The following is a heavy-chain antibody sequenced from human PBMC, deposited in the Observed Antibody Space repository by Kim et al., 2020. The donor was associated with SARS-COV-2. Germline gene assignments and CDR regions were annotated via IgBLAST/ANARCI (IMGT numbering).Heavy chain of an antibody. D-gene: IGHD3-16*01. CDR3: ARAGGSPYYYYGMDV. CDR2: INAGNGNT. J-gene: IGHJ6*02. CDR1: GYTFTSYA. V-gene: IGHV1-3*01. Sequence: ASVKVSCKASGYTFTSYAMHWVRQAPGQRLEWMGWINAGNGNTKYSQKFQGRVTITRDTSASTAYMELSSLRSEDTAVYYCARAGGSPYYYYGMDVWGQGTTVTVSS.